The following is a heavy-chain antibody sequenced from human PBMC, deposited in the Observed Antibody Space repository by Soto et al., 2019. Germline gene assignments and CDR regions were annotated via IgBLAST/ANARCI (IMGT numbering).Heavy chain of an antibody. Sequence: ASVKVSCTASGYSFTNNDVTWVPPATGQGLEWMGWLNPGSGDTGYAQKFQGRVTMTRDISIATAYMGLSSLRSGDTAIYYCARMATLGSLNWFDPWGQGTLVTVSS. V-gene: IGHV1-8*01. CDR2: LNPGSGDT. J-gene: IGHJ5*02. D-gene: IGHD3-10*01. CDR3: ARMATLGSLNWFDP. CDR1: GYSFTNND.